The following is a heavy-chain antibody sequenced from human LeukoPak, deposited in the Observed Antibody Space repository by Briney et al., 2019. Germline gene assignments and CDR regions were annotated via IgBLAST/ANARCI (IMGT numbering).Heavy chain of an antibody. CDR1: GGSISSSSYY. CDR3: AGGRIQYDY. Sequence: PSETLSLTCSVSGGSISSSSYYWGWIRQPPGKGLEWIGSIFYSGSTYYKPSLKSRVTISVDTSKNQFSLKLSSVTAADTAMYYCAGGRIQYDYWGQGTLVTVSS. CDR2: IFYSGST. V-gene: IGHV4-39*07. D-gene: IGHD2-15*01. J-gene: IGHJ4*02.